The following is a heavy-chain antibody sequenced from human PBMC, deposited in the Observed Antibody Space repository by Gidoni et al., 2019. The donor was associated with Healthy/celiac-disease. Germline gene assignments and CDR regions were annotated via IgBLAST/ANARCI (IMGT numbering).Heavy chain of an antibody. J-gene: IGHJ4*02. CDR3: ARDDSGSYYN. CDR2: ISAYNGNT. D-gene: IGHD1-26*01. V-gene: IGHV1-18*01. Sequence: QVQLVPSGAEAKKPGPSVTVSCQASGYTFTSPGISWVRQAPGQGLEWMGWISAYNGNTNYAQKLQGRVTMTTDTSTSTADMELRSLRSDDAAVYYCARDDSGSYYNWGQGTLVTVSS. CDR1: GYTFTSPG.